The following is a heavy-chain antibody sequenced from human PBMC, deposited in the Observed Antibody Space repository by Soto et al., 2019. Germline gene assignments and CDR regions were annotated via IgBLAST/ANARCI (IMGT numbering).Heavy chain of an antibody. CDR3: AKGGTRAYYYGMDV. Sequence: GGSLRLSCAASGFTFSSYAMSWVRQAPGKGLEWVSAISGSGGSTYYADSVKGRFTISRDNSKNTLYLQMNSLRAEDTAVYYCAKGGTRAYYYGMDVWGQGTTVTVSS. CDR2: ISGSGGST. J-gene: IGHJ6*02. D-gene: IGHD1-26*01. CDR1: GFTFSSYA. V-gene: IGHV3-23*01.